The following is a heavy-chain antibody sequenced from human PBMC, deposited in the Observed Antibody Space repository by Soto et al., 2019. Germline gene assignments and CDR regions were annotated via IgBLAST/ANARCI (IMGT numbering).Heavy chain of an antibody. V-gene: IGHV4-59*01. CDR2: IYYSGST. CDR3: ASSRGSKPLDAFDI. D-gene: IGHD5-12*01. CDR1: GGSISSYY. Sequence: QVQLQESGPGLVKPSETLSLTCTVSGGSISSYYWSWIRQPPGKGLEWIGYIYYSGSTNYNPSLKSRVTISVDTSKNQFSLKLSSVSAADTAVYYCASSRGSKPLDAFDIWGQGTMVTVSS. J-gene: IGHJ3*02.